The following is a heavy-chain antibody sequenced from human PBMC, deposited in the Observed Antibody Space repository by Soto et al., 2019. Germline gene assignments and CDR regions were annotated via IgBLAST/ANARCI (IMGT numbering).Heavy chain of an antibody. CDR1: GGTFSSYA. CDR2: IIPIFGTA. J-gene: IGHJ6*02. CDR3: ARGLFQYYDFWSGPLQRYYYGMDV. V-gene: IGHV1-69*13. Sequence: GASVKVSCKASGGTFSSYAISWVRQAPGQGLEWMGGIIPIFGTANYAQKFQGRVTITADESTSTAYMELSSLRSEDTAVYYCARGLFQYYDFWSGPLQRYYYGMDVWGQGTTVTVSS. D-gene: IGHD3-3*01.